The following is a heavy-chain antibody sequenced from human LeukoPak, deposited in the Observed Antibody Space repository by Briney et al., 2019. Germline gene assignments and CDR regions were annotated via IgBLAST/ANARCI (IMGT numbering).Heavy chain of an antibody. D-gene: IGHD3-3*01. J-gene: IGHJ2*01. CDR1: GGSFSGYY. CDR2: LNHSGNT. Sequence: SETLSLTCAVYGGSFSGYYWRGLRQPPGKGLEWIGELNHSGNTNYTPSLKSRVTISVDTSKNQFSLKLSSVTAADTAVYYCARPTPPLWSSRPLRYFDLWGRGTMVTVSS. CDR3: ARPTPPLWSSRPLRYFDL. V-gene: IGHV4-34*01.